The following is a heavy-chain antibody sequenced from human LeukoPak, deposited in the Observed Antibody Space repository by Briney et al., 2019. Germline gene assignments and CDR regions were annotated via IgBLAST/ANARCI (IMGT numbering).Heavy chain of an antibody. CDR2: ISYSGST. CDR3: ARDQPHFDP. Sequence: SETLSLTCTDSGGSISGYYWSWIRQPPGKGLEWIGYISYSGSTNYNPSLKRRVTISVDMSKNQFSLKLTSVTAADTALYYCARDQPHFDPWGQGTLVTVSS. V-gene: IGHV4-59*01. CDR1: GGSISGYY. J-gene: IGHJ5*02.